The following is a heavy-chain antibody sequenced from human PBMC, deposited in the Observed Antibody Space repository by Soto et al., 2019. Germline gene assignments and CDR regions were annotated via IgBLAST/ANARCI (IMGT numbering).Heavy chain of an antibody. D-gene: IGHD5-12*01. J-gene: IGHJ4*02. CDR3: ARVGRDGYNPPFDY. CDR1: GGSISSGGYY. Sequence: PSETLSLTCTVSGGSISSGGYYWSWIRQHPGKGLEWIGYIYYSGSTYYNPSLKSRVTISVDTSKNQFSLKLSSVTAADTAVYYCARVGRDGYNPPFDYWGQGTMVTGYS. CDR2: IYYSGST. V-gene: IGHV4-31*03.